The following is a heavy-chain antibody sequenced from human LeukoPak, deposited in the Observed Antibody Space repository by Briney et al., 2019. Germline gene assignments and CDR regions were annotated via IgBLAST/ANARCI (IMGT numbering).Heavy chain of an antibody. J-gene: IGHJ4*02. Sequence: SQTLSLTCAISGDIVSISSASWNWSTQSPSRGLEWLGRTYYRSKWYSDYAEFVKSRMTINADTSKNRYSLQLNSVNPADTAVYYCARGRDGLNFVDHWGQGTLVTVSS. D-gene: IGHD5-24*01. V-gene: IGHV6-1*01. CDR2: TYYRSKWYS. CDR3: ARGRDGLNFVDH. CDR1: GDIVSISSAS.